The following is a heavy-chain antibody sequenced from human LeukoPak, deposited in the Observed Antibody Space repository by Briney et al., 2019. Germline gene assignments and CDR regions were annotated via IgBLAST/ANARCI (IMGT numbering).Heavy chain of an antibody. J-gene: IGHJ4*02. CDR1: GGTFSSYI. Sequence: ASVKVSCKASGGTFSSYIISWVRQAPGQGLEWMGGIIPIFGTTNYAQMFQGRVTITADESTSTAYMELSSLRSEDTAVYYCARDRRTYYTGSGSYYKVGRLDFWGQGTLITVSS. V-gene: IGHV1-69*13. CDR2: IIPIFGTT. D-gene: IGHD3-10*01. CDR3: ARDRRTYYTGSGSYYKVGRLDF.